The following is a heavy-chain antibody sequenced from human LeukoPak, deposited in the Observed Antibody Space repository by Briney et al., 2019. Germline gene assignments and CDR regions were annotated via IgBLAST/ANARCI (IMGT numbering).Heavy chain of an antibody. D-gene: IGHD3-10*01. Sequence: SETLSLTCTVSGGSISSYYWTWIRQPPGKGLEWIGYIYYSGSTNYNPSLKSRVTISVDTSSNQFSLKLNSVTAADTAVYYCARRAYGSGSFNRYHFDYWGQGTLVAVSS. CDR1: GGSISSYY. CDR3: ARRAYGSGSFNRYHFDY. J-gene: IGHJ4*02. CDR2: IYYSGST. V-gene: IGHV4-59*08.